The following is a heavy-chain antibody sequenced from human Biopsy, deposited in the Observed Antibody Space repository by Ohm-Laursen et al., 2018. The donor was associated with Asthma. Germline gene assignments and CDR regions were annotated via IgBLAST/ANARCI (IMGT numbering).Heavy chain of an antibody. CDR3: VRGSSSWHHGPFHYYYGLDV. CDR2: IYYSGTT. CDR1: GGYMRSGNYY. D-gene: IGHD6-13*01. V-gene: IGHV4-39*01. J-gene: IGHJ6*02. Sequence: SDTLSLTCRLSSGSGGYMRSGNYYWGWIRQPPGKGLEWIGSIYYSGTTYYNPSLESRVTVSAETSKNQFSLKLTSVTAADTAVYYCVRGSSSWHHGPFHYYYGLDVWGQGTTATVSS.